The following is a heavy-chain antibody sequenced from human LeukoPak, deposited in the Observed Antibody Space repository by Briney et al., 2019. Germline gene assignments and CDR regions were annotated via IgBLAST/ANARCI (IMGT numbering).Heavy chain of an antibody. V-gene: IGHV4-59*08. CDR2: IYYSGST. CDR3: ARAKYGDYVDY. CDR1: GGSNSSYY. D-gene: IGHD4-17*01. Sequence: SETLSLTCTVSGGSNSSYYWSWIRQPPGKGLEWIGYIYYSGSTNYNPSLKSRVTISVDTSKNQFSLKLSSVTAADTAVYYCARAKYGDYVDYWGQGTLVTVSS. J-gene: IGHJ4*02.